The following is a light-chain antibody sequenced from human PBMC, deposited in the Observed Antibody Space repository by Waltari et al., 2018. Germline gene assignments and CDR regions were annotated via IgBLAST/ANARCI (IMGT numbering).Light chain of an antibody. V-gene: IGKV3-15*01. Sequence: EIVLTKSPATLSVSPGATATLSCRASQSVSHNLAWYQQISGQSPRLLLYGVSTRAVGVPERFSGSGSGTDFTLTITDLQSEDFAIYFCQHYYGWSRTFGQGTKV. CDR1: QSVSHN. CDR3: QHYYGWSRT. CDR2: GVS. J-gene: IGKJ1*01.